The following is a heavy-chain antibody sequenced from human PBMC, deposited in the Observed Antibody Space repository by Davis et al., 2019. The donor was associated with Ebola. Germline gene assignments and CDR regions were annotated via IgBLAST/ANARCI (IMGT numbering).Heavy chain of an antibody. J-gene: IGHJ5*02. CDR2: MNPNSGNT. CDR1: GGTFSSYA. D-gene: IGHD6-6*01. Sequence: AASVKVSCKASGGTFSSYAINWVRQATGQGLEWMGWMNPNSGNTGYAQKFQGRVTMTRNTSISTAYMELSSLRSEDTAVYYCARGRAVRPRFDWFDPWGQGTLVTVSS. V-gene: IGHV1-8*02. CDR3: ARGRAVRPRFDWFDP.